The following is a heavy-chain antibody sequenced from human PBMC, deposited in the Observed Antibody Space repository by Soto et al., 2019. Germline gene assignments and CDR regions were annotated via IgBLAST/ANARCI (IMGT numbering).Heavy chain of an antibody. V-gene: IGHV4-59*01. D-gene: IGHD5-12*01. Sequence: PSETLSLTCTVSGGSISSYYWHWIRQSPGKGLEWIGYIYYSGSTNYNPSLKSRVTLSLDTSKNQFSLNLRSVTAADTAVYYCARESGYERSFDYWGLGTLVTVSS. J-gene: IGHJ4*02. CDR2: IYYSGST. CDR3: ARESGYERSFDY. CDR1: GGSISSYY.